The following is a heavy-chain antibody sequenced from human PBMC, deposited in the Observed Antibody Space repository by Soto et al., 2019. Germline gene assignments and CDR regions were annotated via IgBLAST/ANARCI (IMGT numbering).Heavy chain of an antibody. CDR2: SIPIFGTA. V-gene: IGHV1-69*01. CDR1: GGTFSSYA. CDR3: ARAMEQWLVRAVVFDY. D-gene: IGHD6-19*01. J-gene: IGHJ4*02. Sequence: QVQLVQSGAEVKKPGSSVKVSCKASGGTFSSYAISWVRQAPGQGLEWMGGSIPIFGTANYAQKFQGRVTITADESTSTAYMELSSLRSEDTAVYYCARAMEQWLVRAVVFDYWGQGTLVTVSS.